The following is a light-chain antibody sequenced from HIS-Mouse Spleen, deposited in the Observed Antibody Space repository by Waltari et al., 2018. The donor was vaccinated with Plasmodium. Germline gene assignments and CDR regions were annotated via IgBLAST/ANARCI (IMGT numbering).Light chain of an antibody. J-gene: IGLJ3*02. CDR3: YSTDSSGNHRV. CDR1: ALPKKY. V-gene: IGLV3-10*01. Sequence: SYELTQPPSVSVSTGQTARITCSGDALPKKYAYWYQQKSGQAPVLVIYEDSNRPSGIPERFSGSSSGTMATLTISGAQVEDEADYYCYSTDSSGNHRVFGGGTKLTVL. CDR2: EDS.